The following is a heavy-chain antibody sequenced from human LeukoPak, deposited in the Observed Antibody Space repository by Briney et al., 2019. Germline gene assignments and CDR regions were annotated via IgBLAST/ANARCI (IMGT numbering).Heavy chain of an antibody. V-gene: IGHV1-2*02. D-gene: IGHD3-9*01. CDR1: GYTFTGYY. J-gene: IGHJ5*02. CDR3: ARDETPGYDILTGGNWFDP. Sequence: ASVKVSCKASGYTFTGYYMHWVRQAPGQGLEWMGWINPNSGGTNYAQKFQGRVTMTRDTSISTAYMELSRLRSDDTAVYYCARDETPGYDILTGGNWFDPWGQGTLVTVSS. CDR2: INPNSGGT.